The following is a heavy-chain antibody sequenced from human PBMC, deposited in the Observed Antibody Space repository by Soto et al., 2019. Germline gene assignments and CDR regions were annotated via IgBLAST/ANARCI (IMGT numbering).Heavy chain of an antibody. CDR3: ARSASFRGSSFAIVDY. D-gene: IGHD6-6*01. CDR1: GFTFSSYS. V-gene: IGHV3-21*01. J-gene: IGHJ4*01. CDR2: ISSGSGYI. Sequence: GGSLRLSCTTSGFTFSSYSMNWVRQAPGKGLEWVSSISSGSGYIYYADSVKGRFTISRDNARNSLYLQMNSLRAEDTAVYYCARSASFRGSSFAIVDYWGLGTLVTVSS.